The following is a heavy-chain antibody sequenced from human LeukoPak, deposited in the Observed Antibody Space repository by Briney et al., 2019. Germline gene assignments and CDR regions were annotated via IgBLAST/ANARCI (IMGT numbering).Heavy chain of an antibody. CDR1: GFTFSSYS. CDR3: ARDLYYYGSGSLFDAFDI. J-gene: IGHJ3*02. V-gene: IGHV3-21*01. Sequence: GGSLRLSCAASGFTFSSYSMNWVRQAPGKGLEWVSSISTSSSYIYYADSVKGRFTISRDNAKNSLYLQMNSLRAEDTAVYYCARDLYYYGSGSLFDAFDIWGQGTMVTVSS. CDR2: ISTSSSYI. D-gene: IGHD3-10*01.